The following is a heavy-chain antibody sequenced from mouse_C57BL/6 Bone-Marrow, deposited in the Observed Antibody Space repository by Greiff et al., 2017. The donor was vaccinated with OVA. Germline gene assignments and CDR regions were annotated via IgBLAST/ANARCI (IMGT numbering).Heavy chain of an antibody. CDR1: GYTFTSYN. Sequence: QVQLQQSGAELVRPGASVKMSCKASGYTFTSYNMHWVKQTPRQGLEWIGAIYPGNGDTSYNQKFKGKATLTVDKSSSTAYMQLNSLTSEDSAVYFCARPTYYSNYEAMDYWGQGTSVTVSS. V-gene: IGHV1-12*01. CDR3: ARPTYYSNYEAMDY. D-gene: IGHD2-5*01. CDR2: IYPGNGDT. J-gene: IGHJ4*01.